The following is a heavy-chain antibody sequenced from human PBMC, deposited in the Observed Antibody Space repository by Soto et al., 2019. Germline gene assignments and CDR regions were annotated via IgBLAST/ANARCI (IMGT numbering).Heavy chain of an antibody. CDR3: ARADSAVAGNFDY. CDR1: GYTFTSYY. J-gene: IGHJ4*02. D-gene: IGHD6-19*01. V-gene: IGHV1-46*01. CDR2: INPSGGST. Sequence: ASLKVSCKASGYTFTSYYMHWVRHSPGQWLEWMGIINPSGGSTSYAQKFQGRVTMTRDTSTSTVYMELSSLRSEDTAVYYCARADSAVAGNFDYWGQGTLVTVSS.